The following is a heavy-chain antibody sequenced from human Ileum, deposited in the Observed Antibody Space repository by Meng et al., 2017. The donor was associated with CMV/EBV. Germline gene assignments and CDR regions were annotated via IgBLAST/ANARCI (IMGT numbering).Heavy chain of an antibody. V-gene: IGHV3-23*01. CDR1: GFNFSSQA. D-gene: IGHD7-27*01. J-gene: IGHJ4*02. CDR2: ISGSGANT. CDR3: AKHGGNWGSNFDY. Sequence: CAASGFNFSSQAMSWVRQAPGKGLEWVSSISGSGANTRYADSVKGRFTISRDNSKNTLYLQMDSLRAEDAAVYYCAKHGGNWGSNFDYWGQGTLVTVSS.